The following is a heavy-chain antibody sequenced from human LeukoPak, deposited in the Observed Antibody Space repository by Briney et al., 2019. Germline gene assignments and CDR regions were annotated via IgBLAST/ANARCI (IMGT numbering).Heavy chain of an antibody. CDR2: ISSSSSTI. Sequence: GGSLRLSCAASGFTFSSYSMNWVRQAPGKGLEWVSYISSSSSTIYYADSVKGRFTISRDNAKNSLYLQMNSLRAEDTAVYYCARDLVSSSSEPFDYWGQGTLVTVSS. V-gene: IGHV3-48*01. CDR3: ARDLVSSSSEPFDY. J-gene: IGHJ4*02. D-gene: IGHD6-6*01. CDR1: GFTFSSYS.